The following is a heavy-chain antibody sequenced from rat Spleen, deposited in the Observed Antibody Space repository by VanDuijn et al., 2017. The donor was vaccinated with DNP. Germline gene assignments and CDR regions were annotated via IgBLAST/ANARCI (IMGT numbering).Heavy chain of an antibody. D-gene: IGHD1-2*01. V-gene: IGHV5-58*01. Sequence: EVQLVESGGGLVQPGRSLKLSCVASGFTFSTYWMYWIRQAPGKGLEWVASINPDGGSTYYPDSVKGRFTISRDNEENTVYLQMSSLRSEDKATYYCASWAPIAPLSTSNYWGQGVMVTVSS. CDR1: GFTFSTYW. CDR2: INPDGGST. J-gene: IGHJ2*01. CDR3: ASWAPIAPLSTSNY.